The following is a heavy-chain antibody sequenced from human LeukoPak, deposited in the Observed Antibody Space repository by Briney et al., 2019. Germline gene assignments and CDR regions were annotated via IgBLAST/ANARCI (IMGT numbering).Heavy chain of an antibody. CDR1: GYTFTGYY. Sequence: ASVKVSCKASGYTFTGYYMHWVRQAPGQGLEWMGWMNPNSGNTGYAQKFQGRVTITRNTSISTAYMELSSLRSEDTAVYYCARSIAAAGTLPPPFWFDPWGQETLVTVSS. CDR2: MNPNSGNT. D-gene: IGHD6-13*01. CDR3: ARSIAAAGTLPPPFWFDP. V-gene: IGHV1-8*03. J-gene: IGHJ5*02.